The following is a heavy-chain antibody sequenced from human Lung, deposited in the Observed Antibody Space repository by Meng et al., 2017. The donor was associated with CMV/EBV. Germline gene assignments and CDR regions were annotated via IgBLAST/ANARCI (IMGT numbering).Heavy chain of an antibody. CDR3: ARGYPDGDFDS. CDR2: IFSGGST. CDR1: GLTVSNNY. V-gene: IGHV3-53*01. D-gene: IGHD1-14*01. J-gene: IGHJ4*02. Sequence: ESXKIPCAASGLTVSNNYMTWVRQAPGKGLECVSVIFSGGSTYYVDTVKGRFTISRDASKNTLYLQMNNLRADDTAVYYCARGYPDGDFDSWGQGTLVTVSS.